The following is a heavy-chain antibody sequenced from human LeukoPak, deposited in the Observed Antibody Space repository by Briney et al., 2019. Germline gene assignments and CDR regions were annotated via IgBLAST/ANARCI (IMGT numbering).Heavy chain of an antibody. D-gene: IGHD3-3*01. Sequence: ASVTVSCMASGYTFTGYYMHWVRQPPGQGLEGMGWINPNSGGTNYAQKFQGRVTVTRDTSISTAYMELSRLSSDDAAVYYCARAYDFWSGSREYNWFDPWGQGTLVTVSS. J-gene: IGHJ5*02. CDR1: GYTFTGYY. CDR3: ARAYDFWSGSREYNWFDP. CDR2: INPNSGGT. V-gene: IGHV1-2*02.